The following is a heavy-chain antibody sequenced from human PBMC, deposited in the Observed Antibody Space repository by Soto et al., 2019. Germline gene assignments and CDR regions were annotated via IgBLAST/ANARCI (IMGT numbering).Heavy chain of an antibody. J-gene: IGHJ4*02. V-gene: IGHV3-23*01. CDR2: ISGSGGST. Sequence: GGSLRLSCAASGFTFSSYAMSWVRQAPGKGLEWVSAISGSGGSTYHADSVEGLFTISRDNSKNTPYLQMNSLRAEDTAVYYCAKESRTFLMGGFDYWGQGTLVTVSS. D-gene: IGHD3-16*01. CDR1: GFTFSSYA. CDR3: AKESRTFLMGGFDY.